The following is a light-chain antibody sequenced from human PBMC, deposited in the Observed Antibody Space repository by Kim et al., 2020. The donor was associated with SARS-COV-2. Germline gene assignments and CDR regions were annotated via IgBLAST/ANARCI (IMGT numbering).Light chain of an antibody. CDR3: AAWDDSLSGGWV. V-gene: IGLV1-47*01. CDR2: RNN. CDR1: SSNIGSNY. J-gene: IGLJ3*02. Sequence: ELTQPPSASGTPGQRVTISCSGSSSNIGSNYVYWYQQLPGTAPKLLIYRNNQRPSGVPDRFSGSKSGTSASLAISGLRSEDEADYYCAAWDDSLSGGWVFGGGTKLTVL.